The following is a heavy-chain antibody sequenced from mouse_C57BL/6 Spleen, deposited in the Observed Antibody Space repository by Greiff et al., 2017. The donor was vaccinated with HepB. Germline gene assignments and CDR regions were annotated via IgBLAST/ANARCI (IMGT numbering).Heavy chain of an antibody. CDR1: GYTFTSYW. D-gene: IGHD1-1*01. V-gene: IGHV1-55*01. Sequence: QVQLQQPGAELVKPGASVKMSCKASGYTFTSYWITWVKQRPGQGLEWIGDIYPGSGSTNYNEKFKSKATLTVDTSSSTAYMQLSSLTSEDSAVYYCARGDYYGSSYGFAYWGQGTLVTVAA. CDR3: ARGDYYGSSYGFAY. J-gene: IGHJ3*01. CDR2: IYPGSGST.